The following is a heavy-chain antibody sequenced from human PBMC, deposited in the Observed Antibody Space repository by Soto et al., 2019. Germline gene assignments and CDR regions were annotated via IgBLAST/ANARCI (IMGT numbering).Heavy chain of an antibody. Sequence: EVQLLESGGGLVQPGGSLRLSCAASGFTFSSYAMSWVRQAPGKGLEWVSAISGSGGSTYYADSVKGRFTISRDNSKNTLYLQMNSLRAEDTAVYYCATGAPGSGWYGGDYYYGMDVWCQGTTVTVSS. V-gene: IGHV3-23*01. J-gene: IGHJ6*02. D-gene: IGHD6-19*01. CDR2: ISGSGGST. CDR1: GFTFSSYA. CDR3: ATGAPGSGWYGGDYYYGMDV.